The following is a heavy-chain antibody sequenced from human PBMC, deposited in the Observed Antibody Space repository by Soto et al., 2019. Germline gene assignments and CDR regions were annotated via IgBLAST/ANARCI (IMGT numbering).Heavy chain of an antibody. J-gene: IGHJ4*02. V-gene: IGHV4-34*01. CDR2: INHTGST. CDR1: GGSFSGYY. D-gene: IGHD3-10*01. Sequence: SSETLSLTCAVYGGSFSGYYWTWIRQPPGKGLEWIGEINHTGSTNYNPSLTSRVTISVDMSKNQFSLRLNSVTAADTAVYYCGRRPIFGFPYGPFDYWGQGALVTVS. CDR3: GRRPIFGFPYGPFDY.